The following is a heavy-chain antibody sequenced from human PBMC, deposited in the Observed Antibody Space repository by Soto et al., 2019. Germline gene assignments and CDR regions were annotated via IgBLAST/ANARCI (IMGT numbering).Heavy chain of an antibody. V-gene: IGHV3-30*18. CDR3: AKARQLWFGERYGMDV. Sequence: QVQLVESGGGAVQPGRSLRLSCAASGFTFSSYGMHWVRQAPGKGLEWVAVISYDGSNKYYADSVKGRFTISRDNSKNTLYLQMNSLRAEDTAVYYCAKARQLWFGERYGMDVWGQGTTVTVSS. J-gene: IGHJ6*02. D-gene: IGHD3-10*01. CDR2: ISYDGSNK. CDR1: GFTFSSYG.